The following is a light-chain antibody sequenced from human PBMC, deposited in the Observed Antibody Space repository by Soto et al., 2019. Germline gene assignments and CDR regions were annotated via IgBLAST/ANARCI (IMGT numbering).Light chain of an antibody. V-gene: IGKV3-20*01. CDR1: QSVSNDF. Sequence: EIVLTQSPGILSLSPGERATLSCRASQSVSNDFLAWYQQKPGQAPRLLIYGASNRAPDVPGRFSGSGSGADFVLSSSRLEPEDFAVYYCQQYRSSPPRPFGQVTKVEMK. CDR2: GAS. J-gene: IGKJ1*01. CDR3: QQYRSSPPRP.